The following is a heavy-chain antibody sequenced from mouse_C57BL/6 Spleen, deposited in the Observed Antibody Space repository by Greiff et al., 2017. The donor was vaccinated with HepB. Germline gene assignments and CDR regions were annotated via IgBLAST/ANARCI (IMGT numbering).Heavy chain of an antibody. V-gene: IGHV1-82*01. Sequence: VQLQQSGPELVKPGASVKISCKASGYAFSSSWMNWVKQRPGKGLEWIGRIYPGDGDTNYNGKFKGKATLTADKSSSTAYMQLSSLTSEDSAVYVGARGLPSWFAYWGQGTLVTVSA. J-gene: IGHJ3*01. CDR2: IYPGDGDT. CDR3: ARGLPSWFAY. CDR1: GYAFSSSW. D-gene: IGHD2-4*01.